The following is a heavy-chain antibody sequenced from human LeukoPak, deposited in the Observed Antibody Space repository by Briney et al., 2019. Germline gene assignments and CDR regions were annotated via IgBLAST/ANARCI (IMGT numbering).Heavy chain of an antibody. D-gene: IGHD1-7*01. CDR2: TSGHSTNT. V-gene: IGHV3-43*02. CDR3: AMDIGTGTSDYFDH. Sequence: GGSLRLSCAASGFTFDGYAMHWVRQAPGKGLEWVSLTSGHSTNTYYADSVKGRFTISRDSSKISLYLQMNSLRTEDTALYYCAMDIGTGTSDYFDHWGQGTLVTVSS. J-gene: IGHJ4*02. CDR1: GFTFDGYA.